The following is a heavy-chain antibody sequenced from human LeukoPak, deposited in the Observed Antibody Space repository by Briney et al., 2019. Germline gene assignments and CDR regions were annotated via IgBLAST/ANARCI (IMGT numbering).Heavy chain of an antibody. CDR2: IIPIFGTA. J-gene: IGHJ1*01. Sequence: SVKVSCKASGGTFSSYAISWVRQAPGQGLEWMGRIIPIFGTANYAQKFQGRVTITTDESTSTAYMELSSLRSEDTAVYYCATPRAGYGSGSYYLDFQHWGQGTLVTVSS. CDR3: ATPRAGYGSGSYYLDFQH. D-gene: IGHD3-10*01. CDR1: GGTFSSYA. V-gene: IGHV1-69*05.